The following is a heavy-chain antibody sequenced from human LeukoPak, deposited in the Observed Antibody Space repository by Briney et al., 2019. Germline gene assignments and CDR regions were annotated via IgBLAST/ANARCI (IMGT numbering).Heavy chain of an antibody. CDR3: ARGSSGYCGY. J-gene: IGHJ4*02. D-gene: IGHD3-22*01. CDR1: GFTFSDYY. CDR2: ISSSGGTI. V-gene: IGHV3-11*04. Sequence: GGSLRLSCAASGFTFSDYYMNWIRQAPGKGLEWVSYISSSGGTIYYADSVKGRFTISRDNAKNSLYLQMNSLGAEDTAVYYCARGSSGYCGYWGQGTLVTVSS.